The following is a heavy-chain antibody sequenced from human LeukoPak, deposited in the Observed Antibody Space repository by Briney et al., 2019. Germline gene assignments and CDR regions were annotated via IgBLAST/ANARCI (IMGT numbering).Heavy chain of an antibody. CDR2: INHSGST. D-gene: IGHD3-9*01. CDR1: AGSSSDYY. Sequence: SETLSLTCSFYAGSSSDYYWRWPRQPPGKGLEWMGEINHSGSTNYNPSLKSRVTISVDTSKNQFSLKLSSVTAADTAVYYCARGPLRYFDWLLPNNWFDPWGQGTLVTVSS. V-gene: IGHV4-34*01. J-gene: IGHJ5*02. CDR3: ARGPLRYFDWLLPNNWFDP.